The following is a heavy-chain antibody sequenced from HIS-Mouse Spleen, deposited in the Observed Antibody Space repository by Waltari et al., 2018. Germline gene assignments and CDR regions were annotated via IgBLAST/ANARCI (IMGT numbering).Heavy chain of an antibody. Sequence: QLQLQESGPGLVKPSETLSLTCTVPGGSLSSSSYYWGWIRQPPGKGLEWIGCIYYSGSTYYNPSLKSRVTISVDTSKNQFSLKLSSVTAADTAVYYCAREIPYSSSWYDWYFDLWGRGTLVTVSS. CDR1: GGSLSSSSYY. J-gene: IGHJ2*01. CDR2: IYYSGST. D-gene: IGHD6-13*01. CDR3: AREIPYSSSWYDWYFDL. V-gene: IGHV4-39*07.